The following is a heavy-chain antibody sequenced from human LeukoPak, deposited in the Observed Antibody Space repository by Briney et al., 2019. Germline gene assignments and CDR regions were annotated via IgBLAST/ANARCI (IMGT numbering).Heavy chain of an antibody. CDR2: MSQDGIEI. Sequence: PGGSLRLSCAASGFTFSNYWMAWVRQAPGKGLEWVAYMSQDGIEIYYVDSVKGRFTISRDNAKSLLYLQMNSLRAEDTAVYYCARGVYAFDVWGQGTLITVSS. J-gene: IGHJ3*01. V-gene: IGHV3-7*01. CDR3: ARGVYAFDV. D-gene: IGHD2-8*01. CDR1: GFTFSNYW.